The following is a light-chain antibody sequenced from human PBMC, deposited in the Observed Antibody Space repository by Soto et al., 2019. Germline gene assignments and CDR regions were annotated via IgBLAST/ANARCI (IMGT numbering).Light chain of an antibody. J-gene: IGKJ4*01. CDR3: QQRSNWPLT. CDR2: DAS. V-gene: IGKV3-11*01. Sequence: EIVLTQSPATLSLSPGERAGLSCGSSQSVSSYLAWYQQKPGQAPRLLIYDASNRATGIPARFSGSGSGTDFTLTISSLEPEDFAVYYCQQRSNWPLTFGGGTKVDIK. CDR1: QSVSSY.